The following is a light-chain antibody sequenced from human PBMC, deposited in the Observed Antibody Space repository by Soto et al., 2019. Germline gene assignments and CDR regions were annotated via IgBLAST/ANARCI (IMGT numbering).Light chain of an antibody. Sequence: DIQMTQSPSSLSASVGDRVTITCRASQGISTWLAWYQQKPEKAPKTLIFDASDLQSGVPSRFSGSGSGTDFTLTIRSVQPEDFATYYCQQSYSTPRTFGQGTKVNIK. V-gene: IGKV1D-16*01. CDR2: DAS. J-gene: IGKJ1*01. CDR3: QQSYSTPRT. CDR1: QGISTW.